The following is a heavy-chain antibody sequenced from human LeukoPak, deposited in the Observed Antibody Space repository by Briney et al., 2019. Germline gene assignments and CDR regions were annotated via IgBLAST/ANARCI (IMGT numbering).Heavy chain of an antibody. CDR1: GGSFSGYY. V-gene: IGHV4-34*01. D-gene: IGHD3-22*01. J-gene: IGHJ5*02. Sequence: SETLSLTCAVYGGSFSGYYWSWIRQPPGKGLEWIGEINHSGSTNYNPSLKSRVTISVDTSKNQFSLKLSSVTAADTALYYCARGPKTVVVSTGALNWFDPWGQGTLVTVSP. CDR2: INHSGST. CDR3: ARGPKTVVVSTGALNWFDP.